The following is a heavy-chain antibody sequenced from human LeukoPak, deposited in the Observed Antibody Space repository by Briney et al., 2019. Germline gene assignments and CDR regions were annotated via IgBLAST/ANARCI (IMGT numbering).Heavy chain of an antibody. CDR3: ARSSSGWYYFDY. CDR2: ISSSSGVTI. J-gene: IGHJ4*02. Sequence: PGGSLRLSCAASGFTFSNYEMNWVRRAPGKRLEWVSLISSSSGVTIFYAEFVKGRFTISRDNAKNSLYLQMNSLRAEDTAVYYCARSSSGWYYFDYWGQGALVTVSS. V-gene: IGHV3-48*03. D-gene: IGHD6-19*01. CDR1: GFTFSNYE.